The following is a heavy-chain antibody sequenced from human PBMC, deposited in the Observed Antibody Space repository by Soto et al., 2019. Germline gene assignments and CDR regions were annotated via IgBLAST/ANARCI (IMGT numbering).Heavy chain of an antibody. CDR3: ARAHRMATIAPFDY. V-gene: IGHV3-30-3*01. J-gene: IGHJ4*02. CDR2: ISYDGSNK. Sequence: GGSLILSCAASGFTFSDNAMHWVRQAPGRGLEWLAVISYDGSNKYYADSVKGRFTLSRDNSKNTLYLQMNSLRVEDTAVYYCARAHRMATIAPFDYWGQGTLVTVSS. CDR1: GFTFSDNA. D-gene: IGHD2-21*01.